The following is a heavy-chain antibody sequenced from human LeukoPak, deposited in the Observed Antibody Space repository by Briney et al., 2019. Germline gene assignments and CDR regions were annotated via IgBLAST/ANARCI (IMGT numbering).Heavy chain of an antibody. Sequence: SETLSLTCTVSVGSISSSSYYCGWIRQPPGKGREWIGSIYYSGSTYYNPSLKSRVTISVDTSKNQFSLKLSSVTAADTAEYYCARQAVDTAMVLFDPWGQGTLVTVSS. J-gene: IGHJ5*02. D-gene: IGHD5-18*01. CDR2: IYYSGST. V-gene: IGHV4-39*01. CDR3: ARQAVDTAMVLFDP. CDR1: VGSISSSSYY.